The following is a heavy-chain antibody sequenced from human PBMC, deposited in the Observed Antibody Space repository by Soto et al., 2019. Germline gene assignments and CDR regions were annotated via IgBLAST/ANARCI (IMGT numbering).Heavy chain of an antibody. D-gene: IGHD3-3*01. CDR2: LCFSGRT. Sequence: PSETLSLTCTVSDGSLSSKSYCWGWIRQPPGKGLEWIGTLCFSGRTNYNTSLKSRVTISLDTPKNQFSLRINSVTAADTAVYYCERSEECRDPPTAYWGQGAQVTVSS. CDR1: DGSLSSKSYC. J-gene: IGHJ4*02. V-gene: IGHV4-39*01. CDR3: ERSEECRDPPTAY.